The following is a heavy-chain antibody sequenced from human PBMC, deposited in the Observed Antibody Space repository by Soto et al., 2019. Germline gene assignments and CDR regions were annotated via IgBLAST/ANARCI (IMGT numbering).Heavy chain of an antibody. CDR3: ARGVWRYGSKLDC. CDR2: ICNSGGT. Sequence: QVQLQESGPGLVKPSETLSLTCTVSGGSISSYCWSWVRQPPGEGLEWIANICNSGGTNYNPSLRGRVIISVDTAGSPLSLMLRSVIAEDKAVSYCARGVWRYGSKLDCWGQATLVTVSP. CDR1: GGSISSYC. J-gene: IGHJ4*02. D-gene: IGHD3-3*01. V-gene: IGHV4-59*01.